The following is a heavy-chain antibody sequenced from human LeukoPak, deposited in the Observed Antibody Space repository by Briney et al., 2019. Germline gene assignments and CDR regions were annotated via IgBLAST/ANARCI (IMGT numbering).Heavy chain of an antibody. V-gene: IGHV1-2*02. Sequence: EASLKVSCKASGYTFTGYYMHWVRQAPGQGLEWMGWINPNSGGTNYAQKFQGRVTMTRDTSISTAYMELSRLRSDDTAVYYCARVRLYSSSFNWFDPWGQGTLVTVSS. CDR2: INPNSGGT. CDR1: GYTFTGYY. D-gene: IGHD6-13*01. CDR3: ARVRLYSSSFNWFDP. J-gene: IGHJ5*02.